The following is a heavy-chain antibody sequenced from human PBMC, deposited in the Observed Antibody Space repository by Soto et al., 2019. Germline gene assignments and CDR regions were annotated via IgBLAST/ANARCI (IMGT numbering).Heavy chain of an antibody. Sequence: GGSLRLSCAASGFTFNSYAMSWVRQAPGKGLEWVSTISRSGGSTYYADSVKGRFTISRDNSKNTLYLQMNSLRADDTAVYYCAKDLVHGNYFDYWGQGTQVTVSS. CDR3: AKDLVHGNYFDY. V-gene: IGHV3-23*01. CDR2: ISRSGGST. J-gene: IGHJ4*02. D-gene: IGHD3-10*01. CDR1: GFTFNSYA.